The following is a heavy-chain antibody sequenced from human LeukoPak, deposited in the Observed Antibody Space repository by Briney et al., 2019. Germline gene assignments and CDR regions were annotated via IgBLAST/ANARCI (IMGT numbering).Heavy chain of an antibody. Sequence: GGSLRLSCAASGFTFSSYAMSWVRQAPGKGLEWVSAISGSGGSTYYADSVKGRFTITRDNSKNTLYLQMNSLRAEDTAVYYCAKDGGGDGQWLVLTIDAFDIWGQGTMVTVSS. V-gene: IGHV3-23*01. D-gene: IGHD6-19*01. J-gene: IGHJ3*02. CDR3: AKDGGGDGQWLVLTIDAFDI. CDR2: ISGSGGST. CDR1: GFTFSSYA.